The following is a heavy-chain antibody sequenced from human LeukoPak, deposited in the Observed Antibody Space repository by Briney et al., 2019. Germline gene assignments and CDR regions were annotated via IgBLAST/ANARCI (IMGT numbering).Heavy chain of an antibody. CDR1: GGSFSGYY. J-gene: IGHJ4*02. D-gene: IGHD6-13*01. CDR3: ARGRIAAAGRSPDY. V-gene: IGHV4-34*01. Sequence: SSETLSLTCAVYGGSFSGYYWSWIRQPPGKGLEWIGEINHSGGTNYNPSLKSRVTISVDTSKNQFSLKLSSVTAADTAVYYCARGRIAAAGRSPDYWGQGTLVTVSS. CDR2: INHSGGT.